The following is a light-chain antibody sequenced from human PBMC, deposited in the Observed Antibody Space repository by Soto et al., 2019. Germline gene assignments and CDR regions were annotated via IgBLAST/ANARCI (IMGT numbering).Light chain of an antibody. CDR3: QHRSNWLT. Sequence: EIVLTQSPATLSLSPGERATVSCRASQSLSSYLAWYQQKPGQAPRLLIYDASNRATGIPARFSGSGSGTDFTLTISSLEPEDFAVYYCQHRSNWLTFGGGTKVEI. CDR2: DAS. CDR1: QSLSSY. J-gene: IGKJ4*01. V-gene: IGKV3-11*01.